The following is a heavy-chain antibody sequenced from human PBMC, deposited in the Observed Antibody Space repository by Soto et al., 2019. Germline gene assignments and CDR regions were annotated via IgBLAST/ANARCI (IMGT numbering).Heavy chain of an antibody. D-gene: IGHD6-13*01. J-gene: IGHJ5*02. Sequence: SETLSLTCTVSGGSISSSSYYWGWIRQPPGKGLEWIGSIYYSGSTYYNPSLKSRVTISVDTSKNQFSLKLSSVTAADTAVYYCASRIAAAGINWLDPWGQGTLVTVSS. CDR2: IYYSGST. V-gene: IGHV4-39*01. CDR1: GGSISSSSYY. CDR3: ASRIAAAGINWLDP.